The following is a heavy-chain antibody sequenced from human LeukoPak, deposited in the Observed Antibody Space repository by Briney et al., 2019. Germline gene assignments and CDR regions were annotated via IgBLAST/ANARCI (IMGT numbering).Heavy chain of an antibody. V-gene: IGHV3-30-3*01. CDR3: ARDDRVSDAFDI. D-gene: IGHD3-10*01. CDR1: GFTFSSYA. J-gene: IGHJ3*02. CDR2: ISYDGSNK. Sequence: TGGSLRLSCAASGFTFSSYAMHWVRQAPGKGLEWVAVISYDGSNKYYADSVKGRFTISRDNSKNTLYLQMNSLRAEDTAVYYCARDDRVSDAFDIWGQGTMVTVSS.